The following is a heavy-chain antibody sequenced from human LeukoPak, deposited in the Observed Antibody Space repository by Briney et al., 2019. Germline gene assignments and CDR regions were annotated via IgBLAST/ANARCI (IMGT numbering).Heavy chain of an antibody. CDR3: AREGHYYASGSGAFDI. D-gene: IGHD3-10*01. J-gene: IGHJ3*02. CDR2: IYYSGTT. CDR1: RGSISTYY. V-gene: IGHV4-59*01. Sequence: RSSETLSLTCTVSRGSISTYYWNWIRQPPGKGLEWIGYIYYSGTTDYNPSLKSRVTMSVDTSKNQFSLKLSSVTTADTAVYYCAREGHYYASGSGAFDIWGQGTMITVSS.